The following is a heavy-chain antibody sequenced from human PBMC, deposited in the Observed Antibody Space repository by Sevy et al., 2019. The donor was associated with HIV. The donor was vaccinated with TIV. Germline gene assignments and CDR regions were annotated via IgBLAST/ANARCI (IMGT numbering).Heavy chain of an antibody. CDR3: AILPYDYIWGSSRYRYYFDD. V-gene: IGHV1-69*13. D-gene: IGHD3-16*02. CDR2: ITPISGKA. CDR1: GGTFSSHV. Sequence: ASVKVSCKASGGTFSSHVINWVRQAPGQGLEWMGQITPISGKANYAQKFQGRVTFTADGSTTTAYMDLGSLRSEDTVVYYCAILPYDYIWGSSRYRYYFDDWGQGTLVTVSS. J-gene: IGHJ4*02.